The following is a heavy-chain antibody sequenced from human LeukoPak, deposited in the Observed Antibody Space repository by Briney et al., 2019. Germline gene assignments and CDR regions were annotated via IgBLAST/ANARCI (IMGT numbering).Heavy chain of an antibody. D-gene: IGHD2-15*01. CDR2: INPNSGGT. Sequence: GASVKVSCKASGYTFTSYDINWVRQATGQGLEWMGWINPNSGGTNYAQKFQGRVTMTRDTSISTAYMELSRLRSDDTAVYYCARDVGYCSGGSCYSAWFDPWGQGTLVTVSS. V-gene: IGHV1-2*02. J-gene: IGHJ5*02. CDR1: GYTFTSYD. CDR3: ARDVGYCSGGSCYSAWFDP.